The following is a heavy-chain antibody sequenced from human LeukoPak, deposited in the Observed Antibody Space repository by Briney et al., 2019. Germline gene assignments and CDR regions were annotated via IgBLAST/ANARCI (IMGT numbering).Heavy chain of an antibody. CDR2: VNVYNGKR. D-gene: IGHD3-10*01. CDR3: ARTGPDYYGSGSYPLHYCGMDF. V-gene: IGHV1-18*04. Sequence: ASVKVSCKASGYTFTNYGISWVRQAPGQGLEWMMWVNVYNGKREYAQKFQGRVTLTTDTSTTTAYMELRSLRFDDTAVYYCARTGPDYYGSGSYPLHYCGMDFWGQGTTVTVAS. J-gene: IGHJ6*02. CDR1: GYTFTNYG.